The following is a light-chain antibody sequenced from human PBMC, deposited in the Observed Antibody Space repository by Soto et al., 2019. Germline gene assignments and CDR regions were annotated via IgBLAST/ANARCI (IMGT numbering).Light chain of an antibody. J-gene: IGKJ4*01. CDR1: QCVGSY. CDR2: DAS. V-gene: IGKV3-11*01. Sequence: EIVLTQSPATLSLSPGERATLSCRANQCVGSYLAWYQLRPAQGPRLLIFDASSSATGIPDRVSGSGSGTDVSLTISRLEPEDFVVYYCQQRASWPLTFGEGTKLEIK. CDR3: QQRASWPLT.